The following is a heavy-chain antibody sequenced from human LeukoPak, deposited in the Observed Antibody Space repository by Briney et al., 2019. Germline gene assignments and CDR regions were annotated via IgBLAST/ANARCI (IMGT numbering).Heavy chain of an antibody. Sequence: ASVKVSCKASGYTFSDYYMHWVRQDPGQGLEWMGWINPNSGGTNYAQKFQGRVTMTRDMSISTAYMELSRLTSDDTAVYYCARATIADSSTYYIDYWGLGTLVTVSS. CDR3: ARATIADSSTYYIDY. D-gene: IGHD3-22*01. V-gene: IGHV1-2*02. CDR2: INPNSGGT. J-gene: IGHJ4*02. CDR1: GYTFSDYY.